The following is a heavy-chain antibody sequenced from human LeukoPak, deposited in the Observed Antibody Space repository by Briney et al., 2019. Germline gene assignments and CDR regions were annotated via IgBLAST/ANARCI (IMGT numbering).Heavy chain of an antibody. D-gene: IGHD3-9*01. V-gene: IGHV3-11*04. CDR3: ARVRLGILTGLDYFDY. Sequence: GGSLRLSCAASGFTFSDYYMSWIRQAPGKGLEWVSYISSSGSTIYYADSVKGRFTISRDNAKNSLYLQMNSLRAEDTAVYYCARVRLGILTGLDYFDYWGQGTLVTVSS. CDR1: GFTFSDYY. J-gene: IGHJ4*02. CDR2: ISSSGSTI.